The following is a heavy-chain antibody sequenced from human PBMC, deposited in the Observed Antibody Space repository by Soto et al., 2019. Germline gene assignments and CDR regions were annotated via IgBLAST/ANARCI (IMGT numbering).Heavy chain of an antibody. CDR2: IYSGGST. CDR1: GFTVSSNY. Sequence: GGSLRLSCAASGFTVSSNYMSWVRQAPGKGLEWVSVIYSGGSTYYADSVKGRFTISRDNSKNTLYLQMNSLRAEDTAVYYCAMLGYYYYGMDVWGQGTTVTVSS. CDR3: AMLGYYYYGMDV. V-gene: IGHV3-53*01. J-gene: IGHJ6*02. D-gene: IGHD1-26*01.